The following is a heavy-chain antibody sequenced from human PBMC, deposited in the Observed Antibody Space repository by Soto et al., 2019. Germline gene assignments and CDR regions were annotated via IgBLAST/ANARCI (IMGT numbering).Heavy chain of an antibody. CDR2: IYSGGYT. D-gene: IGHD7-27*01. CDR3: APNGGGGGY. V-gene: IGHV3-53*01. CDR1: GFTVSNNY. J-gene: IGHJ4*02. Sequence: EVQLVESGGGLIQPGGSLRLSCAVSGFTVSNNYMSWVRQAPGKGLEGVSVIYSGGYTAYGDSVKGRFTISRDNSKNTIYLQRNTLRAAARGVFFGAPNGGGGGYWGQGTLVTVSS.